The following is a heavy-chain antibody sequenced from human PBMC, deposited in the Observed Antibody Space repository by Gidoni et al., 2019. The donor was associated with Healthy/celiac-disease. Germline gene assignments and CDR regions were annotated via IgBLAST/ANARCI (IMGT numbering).Heavy chain of an antibody. Sequence: QLQLQESGPGLVKPSETLSLTCTVSGGSISSSSYYWGWIRQPPGKGLEWIGSIYYSGSTYYNPSLKSRVTISVDTSKNQFSLKLSSVTAADTAVYYCASEGVATIPPIDYWGQGTLVTVSS. J-gene: IGHJ4*02. CDR1: GGSISSSSYY. CDR3: ASEGVATIPPIDY. CDR2: IYYSGST. V-gene: IGHV4-39*07. D-gene: IGHD5-12*01.